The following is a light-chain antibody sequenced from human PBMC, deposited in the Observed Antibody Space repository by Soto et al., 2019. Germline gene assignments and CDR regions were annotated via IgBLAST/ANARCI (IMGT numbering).Light chain of an antibody. CDR2: EVS. CDR3: SSYTSRSTPV. Sequence: QSALTQPASVSGSPGQSITISCTGTSSDVGTYKYVSWYQQLPGKPPKLMIYEVSNRPSGVSNRFSGSKSGNTASLTISELQAEDEADYYCSSYTSRSTPVFGGGTQLTVL. J-gene: IGLJ2*01. V-gene: IGLV2-14*01. CDR1: SSDVGTYKY.